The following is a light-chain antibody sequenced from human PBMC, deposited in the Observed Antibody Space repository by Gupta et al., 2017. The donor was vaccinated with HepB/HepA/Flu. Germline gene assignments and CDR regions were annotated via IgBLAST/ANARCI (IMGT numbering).Light chain of an antibody. J-gene: IGKJ5*01. V-gene: IGKV3-15*01. Sequence: EIVMTQSPATLSVSPGERATLSCRASHSGSSNLAWYQQKPGQAPRLLIYCASTRATGIPARFSGSGSGTAFTLTISSLQSEDVSVYYCQQYNNWSPITFGQGTRVEIK. CDR1: HSGSSN. CDR2: CAS. CDR3: QQYNNWSPIT.